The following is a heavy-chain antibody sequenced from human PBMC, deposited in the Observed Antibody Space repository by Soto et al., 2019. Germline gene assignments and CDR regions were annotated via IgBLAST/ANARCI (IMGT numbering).Heavy chain of an antibody. J-gene: IGHJ4*02. V-gene: IGHV1-18*01. D-gene: IGHD5-18*01. CDR1: GYTFTNYG. CDR2: NGGYKGNT. CDR3: APHTLDTGMPSGF. Sequence: QVQLVQSGAEVREPGASVKVSCKASGYTFTNYGVSWVRQAPGQGLEWMGWNGGYKGNTNYAQKPQGRVTLTTDTTRSTAYMELRSLRPDDTAVYYCAPHTLDTGMPSGFWGQGTPVTVSS.